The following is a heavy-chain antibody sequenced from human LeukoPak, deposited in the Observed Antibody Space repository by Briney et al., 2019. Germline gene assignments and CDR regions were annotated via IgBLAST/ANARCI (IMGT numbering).Heavy chain of an antibody. J-gene: IGHJ5*02. CDR3: AKDYLGYCSSTSCYPFDP. V-gene: IGHV3-23*01. D-gene: IGHD2-2*01. CDR2: INDRGKNT. Sequence: GGSLRLSCAASGFTFNNYGMTWFRQVPGKGLEWVSTINDRGKNTHYPDSVKGRFTISRDNSKNTLYLQMNSLRAEDTAVYYCAKDYLGYCSSTSCYPFDPWGQETLVTVSS. CDR1: GFTFNNYG.